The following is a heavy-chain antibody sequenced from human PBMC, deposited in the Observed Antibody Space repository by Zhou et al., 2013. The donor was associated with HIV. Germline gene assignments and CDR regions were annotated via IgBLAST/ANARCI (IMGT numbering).Heavy chain of an antibody. Sequence: QVQLVQSGAEVKKPGASVKVSCKVFGYTLTELSLHWVRQAPGKGLEWMGGFDPEDAETIYAQKFQGRVTMTEDTSTDTAYMELSSLRSEDTAVYYCATIADTAAARDWFDPWGQGTLVTVSS. J-gene: IGHJ5*02. D-gene: IGHD6-13*01. CDR2: FDPEDAET. CDR1: GYTLTELS. V-gene: IGHV1-24*01. CDR3: ATIADTAAARDWFDP.